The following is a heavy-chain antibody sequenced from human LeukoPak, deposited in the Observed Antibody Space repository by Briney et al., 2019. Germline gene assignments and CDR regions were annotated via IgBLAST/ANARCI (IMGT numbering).Heavy chain of an antibody. Sequence: SETLSLTCTVSGGSVSNNNYYWGWIRQPPGKGLEWIGSIYYNGRTYYSPSLKSRVTISIDTSNQFSLRLDSMTAADTAVYYCVRDPKSAVAADWFDPWGQGTLVTVSS. D-gene: IGHD6-19*01. V-gene: IGHV4-39*07. J-gene: IGHJ5*02. CDR3: VRDPKSAVAADWFDP. CDR1: GGSVSNNNYY. CDR2: IYYNGRT.